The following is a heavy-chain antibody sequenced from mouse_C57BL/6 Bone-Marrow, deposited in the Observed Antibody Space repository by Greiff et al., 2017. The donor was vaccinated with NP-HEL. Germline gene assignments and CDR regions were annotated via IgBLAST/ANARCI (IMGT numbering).Heavy chain of an antibody. CDR1: GYTFTSYW. CDR2: IDPSDSET. Sequence: QVQLKQPGAELVRPGSSVKLSCKASGYTFTSYWMHWVKQRPIQGLEWIGNIDPSDSETHYNQKFKDKATLTVDKSSSTAYMQLSSLTSEDSAVYYCAFYDYDGAWFAYWGQGTLVTVSA. D-gene: IGHD2-4*01. J-gene: IGHJ3*01. CDR3: AFYDYDGAWFAY. V-gene: IGHV1-52*01.